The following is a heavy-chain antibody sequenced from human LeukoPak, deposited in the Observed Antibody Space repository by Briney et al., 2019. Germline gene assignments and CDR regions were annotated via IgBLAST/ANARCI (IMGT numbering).Heavy chain of an antibody. CDR2: ISSTSTYT. V-gene: IGHV3-11*06. CDR3: ARGGTGAFDY. CDR1: GFPFTSGFTFSDYY. Sequence: GGSLRLSCAASGFPFTSGFTFSDYYMSWIRQAPGKGLEWVSYISSTSTYTNYADSVKGRFTISRDNANNSVYLQMNSLRADDTAIYYCARGGTGAFDYWGQGTLVTVPS. J-gene: IGHJ4*02. D-gene: IGHD2-8*02.